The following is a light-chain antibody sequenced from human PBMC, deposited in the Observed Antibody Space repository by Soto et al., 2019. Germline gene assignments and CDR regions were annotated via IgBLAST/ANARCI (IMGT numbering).Light chain of an antibody. Sequence: DIQMTQSPSTLSASVGDRVTITCQASQSVSGWLAWYQQKPGKAPNLLIYDASNLESGVPPRFSGSGSGTEFTLTISSLWPDDFATYYCQQYNTHSTFGQGTKVDIK. J-gene: IGKJ1*01. V-gene: IGKV1-5*01. CDR3: QQYNTHST. CDR1: QSVSGW. CDR2: DAS.